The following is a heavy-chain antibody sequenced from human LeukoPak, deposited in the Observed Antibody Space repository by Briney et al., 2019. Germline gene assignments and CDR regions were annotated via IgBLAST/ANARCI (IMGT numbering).Heavy chain of an antibody. D-gene: IGHD5-12*01. Sequence: GRSLRLSCAASGFTFSSYAMHWVRQAPGKGLEWVAVISYDGSNKYYADSVKGRFTISRDNSKNTLYLQMNSLRAEDTAVYYCARYDYGRSGFDYWGQGTLVTVSS. V-gene: IGHV3-30*14. CDR3: ARYDYGRSGFDY. CDR1: GFTFSSYA. J-gene: IGHJ4*02. CDR2: ISYDGSNK.